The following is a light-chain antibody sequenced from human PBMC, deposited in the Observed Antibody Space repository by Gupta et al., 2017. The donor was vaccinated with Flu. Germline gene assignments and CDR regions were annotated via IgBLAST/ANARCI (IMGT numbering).Light chain of an antibody. Sequence: EIVMTQSPATLSVSPGERDTLSCRASQSVSNNLAWYQQKPGQAPRLLIYGASTRATGIPARFSGSGSGTEFTLTISSLQSEDFAVYYCQQYNNWPLTFGGGTKVEIK. J-gene: IGKJ4*01. CDR3: QQYNNWPLT. CDR1: QSVSNN. CDR2: GAS. V-gene: IGKV3D-15*01.